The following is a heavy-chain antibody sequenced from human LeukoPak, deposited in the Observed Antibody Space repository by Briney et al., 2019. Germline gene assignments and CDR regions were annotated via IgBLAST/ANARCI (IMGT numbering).Heavy chain of an antibody. CDR3: ARDVGEYSSGWLPDY. Sequence: GGSLRLSCAGSGFTFSSYSMNWVRQAPGKGLEWVSSITSSSSYIYYADSVKGRFTISRDNAKKSVYLQMNSLRAEDTALYYCARDVGEYSSGWLPDYWGQGTLVTVSS. J-gene: IGHJ4*02. CDR1: GFTFSSYS. D-gene: IGHD6-19*01. CDR2: ITSSSSYI. V-gene: IGHV3-21*04.